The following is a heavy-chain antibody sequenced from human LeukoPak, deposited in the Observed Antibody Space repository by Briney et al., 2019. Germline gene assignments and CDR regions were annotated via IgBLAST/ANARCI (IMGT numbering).Heavy chain of an antibody. Sequence: PGGSLRLSCAASGFTFTSYSMSWVRQAPGKGLEWVSGTSDRGDYTYYADSVKGRFTISRDSSKNTLFLQMNSLRAEDMALYFCARKAQYNGHYPLDYWGQGTLVTVSS. J-gene: IGHJ4*02. CDR1: GFTFTSYS. V-gene: IGHV3-23*01. CDR2: TSDRGDYT. CDR3: ARKAQYNGHYPLDY. D-gene: IGHD1-7*01.